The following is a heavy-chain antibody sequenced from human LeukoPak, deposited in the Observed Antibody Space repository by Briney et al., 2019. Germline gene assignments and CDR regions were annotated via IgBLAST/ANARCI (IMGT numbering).Heavy chain of an antibody. D-gene: IGHD3-3*02. CDR3: ARQIRNYYYYYMDV. V-gene: IGHV4-59*01. CDR2: IYYSGST. Sequence: SETLSLTCTVSGGSISSYYWSWIRQPPGKGLEWIGYIYYSGSTNYNPSLKSRVTISVDTSKNQFSLKLSSVTAADTAVYYCARQIRNYYYYYMDVWAKGPRSPSP. CDR1: GGSISSYY. J-gene: IGHJ6*03.